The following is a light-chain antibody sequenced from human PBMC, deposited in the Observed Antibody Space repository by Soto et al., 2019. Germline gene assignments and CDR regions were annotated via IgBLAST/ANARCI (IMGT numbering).Light chain of an antibody. J-gene: IGKJ4*01. V-gene: IGKV3-15*01. CDR1: QSVDGY. CDR2: GAS. Sequence: EVVMTQSPGTLSVSVGESATLSCRASQSVDGYLAWYQQKPGQAPRLLIYGASTRATGVTARFRGGGSGTEFTLTISSLQSEDFAVYYCQQYNNWPLTFGGGTKVDIK. CDR3: QQYNNWPLT.